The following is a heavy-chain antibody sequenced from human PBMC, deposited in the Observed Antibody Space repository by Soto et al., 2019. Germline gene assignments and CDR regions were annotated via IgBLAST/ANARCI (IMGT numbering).Heavy chain of an antibody. CDR2: ISGGGDTT. CDR1: GFTFNNYA. J-gene: IGHJ4*02. CDR3: AKGRGGSGSLTPRVDF. Sequence: EVQLLESGGGLVQPGGSLRLSCAASGFTFNNYAMTWVRQAPGKGLEWVSAISGGGDTTSYADSVKGRFTVSRDGSKNTLYLQMSILRAEDTAVYYCAKGRGGSGSLTPRVDFWGQGTLVTVSS. V-gene: IGHV3-23*01. D-gene: IGHD3-10*01.